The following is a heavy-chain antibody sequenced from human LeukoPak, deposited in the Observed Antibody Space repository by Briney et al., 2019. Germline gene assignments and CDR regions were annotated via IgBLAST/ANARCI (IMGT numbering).Heavy chain of an antibody. CDR3: ARDRPPGY. V-gene: IGHV4-59*01. J-gene: IGHJ4*02. CDR1: GGSISSSY. CDR2: IYYSEST. Sequence: PSETLSLTCTVSGGSISSSYWSWIRQPPGKGLEWIGYIYYSESTNYNPPLRSRVTISVDTSKNQFSLNLTSVTAADTAVYYCARDRPPGYWGQGTLVTVSS.